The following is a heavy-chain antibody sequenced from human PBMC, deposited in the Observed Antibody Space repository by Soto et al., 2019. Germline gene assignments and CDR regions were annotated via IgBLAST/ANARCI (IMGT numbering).Heavy chain of an antibody. D-gene: IGHD2-15*01. CDR1: GFMFKNYW. CDR2: ISKDGTEK. CDR3: ASAGYCDGARCSTRNY. V-gene: IGHV3-7*01. Sequence: RPLSLTGGSLRLSCVVSGFMFKNYWMSWVRQAPGKGLEWVASISKDGTEKYYLESVEGRFTISRDNAKNSLYLQMNSLRAEDSAMYYCASAGYCDGARCSTRNYWGQGTLVTAPQ. J-gene: IGHJ4*02.